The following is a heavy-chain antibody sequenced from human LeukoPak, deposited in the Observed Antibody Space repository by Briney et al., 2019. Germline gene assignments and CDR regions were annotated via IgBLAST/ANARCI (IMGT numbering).Heavy chain of an antibody. Sequence: SQTLSLTCAISGDSVSSNSAAWNWIRQSPSRGLEWLGRTYYRARWYNDYAVSMESRITVNPDTSKNQFSLHLNSVTPEDTAVYYCARDPSVSVSSSGWYYFDYWGQGSQVIVSS. CDR1: GDSVSSNSAA. D-gene: IGHD6-19*01. V-gene: IGHV6-1*01. CDR3: ARDPSVSVSSSGWYYFDY. J-gene: IGHJ4*02. CDR2: TYYRARWYN.